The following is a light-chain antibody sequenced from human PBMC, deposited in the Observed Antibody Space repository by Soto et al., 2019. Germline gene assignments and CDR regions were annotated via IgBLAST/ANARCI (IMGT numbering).Light chain of an antibody. V-gene: IGLV2-11*01. J-gene: IGLJ1*01. Sequence: QSVLTQPRSVSGSPGQSVTISCTGTSSDVGGYNYVSWYQQHPGKAPKLMIYDVSKRPSGVPDRFSGSKSGNTASLTISGLHAEDEADYYCCSYAGSYTYVFATGTKVTVL. CDR2: DVS. CDR1: SSDVGGYNY. CDR3: CSYAGSYTYV.